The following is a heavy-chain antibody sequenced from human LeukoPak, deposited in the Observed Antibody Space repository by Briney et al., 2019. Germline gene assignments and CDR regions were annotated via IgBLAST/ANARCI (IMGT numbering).Heavy chain of an antibody. CDR1: GGSISNYY. CDR2: IYYSGST. Sequence: KPSETLSLTCTVFGGSISNYYWSWIRQPPGKGLEWIGYIYYSGSTNYNPSLKSRVTISVDTSKNQFSLKLSSVTAADTAVYYCARGGYSYEARYYFDYWGQGTLVTVSS. CDR3: ARGGYSYEARYYFDY. J-gene: IGHJ4*02. D-gene: IGHD5-18*01. V-gene: IGHV4-59*01.